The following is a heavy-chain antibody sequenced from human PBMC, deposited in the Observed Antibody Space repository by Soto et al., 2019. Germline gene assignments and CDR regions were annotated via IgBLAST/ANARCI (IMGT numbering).Heavy chain of an antibody. V-gene: IGHV3-30-3*01. D-gene: IGHD5-12*01. J-gene: IGHJ4*02. CDR1: GFTFSSYA. CDR2: ISYDGSNK. Sequence: PGGSLRLSCAASGFTFSSYAMHWVRQAPGKGLEWVAVISYDGSNKYYADSVKGRFTISRDNSKNTLYLQMNSLRAEDTAVYYCARVAVGRGYDSEQIDYWGQGTLVTVSS. CDR3: ARVAVGRGYDSEQIDY.